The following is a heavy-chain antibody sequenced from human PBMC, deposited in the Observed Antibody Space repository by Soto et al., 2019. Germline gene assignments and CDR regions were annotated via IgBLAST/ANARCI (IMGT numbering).Heavy chain of an antibody. V-gene: IGHV4-59*01. CDR3: ARKNDYYDY. Sequence: SETLFLTCTVSDDSIRSNYWSWIRQPPGKGLEWIGYISNSGYTNYNPSLKSRVTISVDTSKNQFSLKLSSVTAADTAVYYCARKNDYYDYWGQGTRVTVS. CDR1: DDSIRSNY. CDR2: ISNSGYT. J-gene: IGHJ4*02.